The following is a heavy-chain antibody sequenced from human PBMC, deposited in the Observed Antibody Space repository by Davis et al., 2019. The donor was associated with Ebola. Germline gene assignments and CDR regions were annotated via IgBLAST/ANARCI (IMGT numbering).Heavy chain of an antibody. CDR1: GYSISSGYY. J-gene: IGHJ6*04. CDR3: ARDVVVVPAAIVGYGMDV. V-gene: IGHV4-38-2*02. CDR2: IYHSGST. D-gene: IGHD2-2*02. Sequence: SETLSLTCTVSGYSISSGYYWGWIRQPPGKGLEWLGSIYHSGSTYYNPSLKSRVTISVDTSKNQFSLKLSSVTAADTAVYYCARDVVVVPAAIVGYGMDVWGKGTTVTVSS.